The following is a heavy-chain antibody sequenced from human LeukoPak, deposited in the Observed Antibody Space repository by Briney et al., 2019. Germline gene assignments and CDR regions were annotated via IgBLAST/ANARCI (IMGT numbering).Heavy chain of an antibody. CDR3: ARGGGARLRYPFDY. Sequence: ASVTVSCKASGYTFTNYTLNWVRQAPGQGLEWMGWIDTNTGNPSNAQGFTGRFVFSLDTSVSTTFLYINNLKADDTAVYYCARGGGARLRYPFDYWGQGTLVTVSS. J-gene: IGHJ4*02. D-gene: IGHD3-16*01. V-gene: IGHV7-4-1*02. CDR2: IDTNTGNP. CDR1: GYTFTNYT.